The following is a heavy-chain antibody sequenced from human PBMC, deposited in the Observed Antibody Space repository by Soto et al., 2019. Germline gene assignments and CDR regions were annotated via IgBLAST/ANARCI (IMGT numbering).Heavy chain of an antibody. J-gene: IGHJ3*02. V-gene: IGHV4-59*01. CDR3: ARAICYYYDSSGYCLDAFDI. Sequence: SETLSLTCTVSGGSISSCYWSWIRQPPGKGLEWIGYIYYSGSTNYNPSLKSRVTISVDTSKNQFSLKLSSVTAADTAVYYCARAICYYYDSSGYCLDAFDIWGQGTMVTVS. CDR2: IYYSGST. CDR1: GGSISSCY. D-gene: IGHD3-22*01.